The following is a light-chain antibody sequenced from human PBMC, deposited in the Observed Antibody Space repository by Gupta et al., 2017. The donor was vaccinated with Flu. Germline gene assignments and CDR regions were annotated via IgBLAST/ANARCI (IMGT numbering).Light chain of an antibody. Sequence: QSVLTQPPSASGTPGQRVSIPCSGSASNIGNNYVHWYQQFPGAAPKLLIFMNNNRPSGVPDRFSGSKSGTSTSLAISGLRSEDEADYYCAAWDDRLSVWVFGGGTKLAVL. CDR2: MNN. V-gene: IGLV1-47*01. J-gene: IGLJ3*02. CDR3: AAWDDRLSVWV. CDR1: ASNIGNNY.